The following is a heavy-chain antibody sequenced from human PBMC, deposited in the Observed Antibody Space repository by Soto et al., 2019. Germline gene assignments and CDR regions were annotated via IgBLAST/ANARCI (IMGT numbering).Heavy chain of an antibody. CDR3: AKGKGVGATPDGANC. V-gene: IGHV3-23*01. D-gene: IGHD1-26*01. J-gene: IGHJ4*02. CDR1: GSTFSSYG. CDR2: IRSDGDTT. Sequence: EMQVLESGGGLVQPGGSLRLSCAASGSTFSSYGMNWVRQAPGKGLEWVSGIRSDGDTTYNADSVKGRFTVSRDTSKNTVDLQMNSLRAEDTAVYYCAKGKGVGATPDGANCWGQGTLVTVSS.